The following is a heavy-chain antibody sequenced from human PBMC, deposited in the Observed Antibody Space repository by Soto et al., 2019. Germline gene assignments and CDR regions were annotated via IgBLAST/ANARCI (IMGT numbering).Heavy chain of an antibody. CDR2: IYYSGST. CDR3: ARASEAAGSDNWFDP. CDR1: GGSISSYY. D-gene: IGHD6-13*01. V-gene: IGHV4-59*01. J-gene: IGHJ5*02. Sequence: SETLSLTCTASGGSISSYYWSWIRQPPGKGLEWIGYIYYSGSTNYNPSLKSRVTISVDTSKNQFSLKLSSVTAADTAVYYCARASEAAGSDNWFDPWGQGTLVTVS.